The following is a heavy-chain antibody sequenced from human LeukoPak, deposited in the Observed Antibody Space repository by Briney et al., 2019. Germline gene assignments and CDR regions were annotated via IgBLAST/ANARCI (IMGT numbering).Heavy chain of an antibody. V-gene: IGHV4-38-2*02. J-gene: IGHJ6*03. CDR2: TYHSGST. CDR1: GYSISSGYY. CDR3: ARTASVTFWSGYSYAYYYYYMDV. Sequence: PSETLSLTCTVSGYSISSGYYWGWIRQPPGKGLEWIGSTYHSGSTYYNPSLKSRVTISVDTSKNQFSLKLSSVTAADTAVYYCARTASVTFWSGYSYAYYYYYMDVWGKGTTVTVSS. D-gene: IGHD3-3*01.